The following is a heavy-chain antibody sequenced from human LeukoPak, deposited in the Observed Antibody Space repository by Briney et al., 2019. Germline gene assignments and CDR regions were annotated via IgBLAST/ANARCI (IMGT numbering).Heavy chain of an antibody. V-gene: IGHV3-21*01. D-gene: IGHD2-2*01. Sequence: GGSLRLSCAASGFTFSSYSMNWVRQAPGKGLEWVSSISSSSSYIYYADSVKGRFTISRDNAKNSLYLQMNSLRAEDTAVYYCARESAGGAIVVVPAAMRGVDGFDPWGQGTLVTVSS. CDR2: ISSSSSYI. CDR1: GFTFSSYS. CDR3: ARESAGGAIVVVPAAMRGVDGFDP. J-gene: IGHJ5*02.